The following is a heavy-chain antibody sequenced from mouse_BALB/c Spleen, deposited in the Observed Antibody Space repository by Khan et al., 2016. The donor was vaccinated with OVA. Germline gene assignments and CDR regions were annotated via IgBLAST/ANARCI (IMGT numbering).Heavy chain of an antibody. D-gene: IGHD1-1*01. CDR1: GFTFSSYG. V-gene: IGHV5-17*02. CDR3: ATYYYYGNYFDY. Sequence: EVQLVESGGGLVQPGGSRKLSCAASGFTFSSYGMHWVRQAPEKGLEWVAYISGDSSTIYYADTVKGRFTISSDNPKYTLCLQMTSLMSEDTAMDYCATYYYYGNYFDYWDPGTTLTVAS. CDR2: ISGDSSTI. J-gene: IGHJ2*01.